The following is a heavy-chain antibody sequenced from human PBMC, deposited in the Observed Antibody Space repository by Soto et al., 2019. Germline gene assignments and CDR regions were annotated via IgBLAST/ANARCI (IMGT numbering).Heavy chain of an antibody. V-gene: IGHV1-18*01. J-gene: IGHJ5*02. Sequence: ASVKVSCKASGYTFTSYGISWVRQAPGQGLDWMGWISAYNGNTKYAQDLQGRVTMTTDTSTSTAYMELRSLRSDDTAVYYCARAKTMYYDFWSGYYPNWFDPWGQGTLVTVSS. D-gene: IGHD3-3*01. CDR2: ISAYNGNT. CDR3: ARAKTMYYDFWSGYYPNWFDP. CDR1: GYTFTSYG.